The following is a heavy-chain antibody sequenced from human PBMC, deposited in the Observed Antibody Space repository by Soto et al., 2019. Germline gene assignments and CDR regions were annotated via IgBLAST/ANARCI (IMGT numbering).Heavy chain of an antibody. CDR3: ARGRPTGYSYYGMDV. J-gene: IGHJ6*02. D-gene: IGHD1-1*01. V-gene: IGHV3-21*01. Sequence: GGSLRLSCAASGFTFNSYSMNWVRQAPGKGLEWVSSISSSSTFIYDADSVKGRFSISRDNAKNSLLLQMNSLRAEDTAVYFCARGRPTGYSYYGMDVWGQGTTVTSP. CDR1: GFTFNSYS. CDR2: ISSSSTFI.